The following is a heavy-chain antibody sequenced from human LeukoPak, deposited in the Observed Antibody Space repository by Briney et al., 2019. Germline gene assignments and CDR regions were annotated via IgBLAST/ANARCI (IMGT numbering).Heavy chain of an antibody. CDR2: TNSGGSST. V-gene: IGHV3-23*01. CDR1: GFPFSDFS. J-gene: IGHJ4*02. CDR3: AKQSYARSLGE. Sequence: PGGSLRLSCATSGFPFSDFSMSWVRQAPGKGLEWISTTNSGGSSTDYAESVKGRFTISRDNSKNTLYLQMSSLRVEDTAMYYCAKQSYARSLGEGGPGTLATVSS. D-gene: IGHD2-8*01.